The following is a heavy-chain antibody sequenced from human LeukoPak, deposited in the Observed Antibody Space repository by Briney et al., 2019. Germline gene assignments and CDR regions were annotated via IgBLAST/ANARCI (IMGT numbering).Heavy chain of an antibody. V-gene: IGHV3-30*18. D-gene: IGHD4-17*01. CDR1: GFTFSSYG. CDR3: AKVSRYGDDGEYFQH. J-gene: IGHJ1*01. CDR2: ISYDGSNK. Sequence: GGSLRLSCAASGFTFSSYGMHWVRQAPGKGLEWVAVISYDGSNKYYADSVKGRFTISRGNSKNTLYLQMNSLRAEDTAVYYCAKVSRYGDDGEYFQHWGQGTLVTVSS.